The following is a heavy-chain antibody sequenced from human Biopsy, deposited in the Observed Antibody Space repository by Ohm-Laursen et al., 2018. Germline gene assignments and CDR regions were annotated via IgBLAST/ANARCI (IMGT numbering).Heavy chain of an antibody. CDR3: ASVVLGPTNDAFDL. D-gene: IGHD3-22*01. CDR2: IYPGGST. V-gene: IGHV4-4*07. J-gene: IGHJ3*01. Sequence: SQTLSLTCYVSGGDINNYYWSWIRQPAGKGLEWIGRIYPGGSTNYNPSLKSRVTMSVDTPKKQLSLRLRSVTAADTAMYYCASVVLGPTNDAFDLWGQGTMVVVSS. CDR1: GGDINNYY.